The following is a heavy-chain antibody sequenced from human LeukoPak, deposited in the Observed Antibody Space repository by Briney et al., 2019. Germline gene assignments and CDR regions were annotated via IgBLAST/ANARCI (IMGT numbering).Heavy chain of an antibody. J-gene: IGHJ4*02. CDR1: GYTFTSYG. V-gene: IGHV1-18*01. Sequence: GASVKVSCKTSGYTFTSYGISWVRQAPGQGLEWMGWISAYNDNTNYAQKFQGRVTMTTDTSTSTAYMELRSLRSDDTAVYYCARDSDYYYDSSAWGFDYWGQGTLVTVSS. CDR2: ISAYNDNT. D-gene: IGHD3-22*01. CDR3: ARDSDYYYDSSAWGFDY.